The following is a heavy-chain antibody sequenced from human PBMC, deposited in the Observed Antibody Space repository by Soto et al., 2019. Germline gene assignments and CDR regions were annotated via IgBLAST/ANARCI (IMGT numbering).Heavy chain of an antibody. V-gene: IGHV5-51*03. Sequence: GESLKISCQGSGYSFTNFWIGWDRHMPGKGLEWMGIIYPGASDTRYSPSFQGQVTISADKSISTAYLQWSSLKAPDTAMYYCARLREGEVGTTTGFCDYWGQGTLVTVSS. CDR3: ARLREGEVGTTTGFCDY. CDR1: GYSFTNFW. D-gene: IGHD1-26*01. CDR2: IYPGASDT. J-gene: IGHJ4*02.